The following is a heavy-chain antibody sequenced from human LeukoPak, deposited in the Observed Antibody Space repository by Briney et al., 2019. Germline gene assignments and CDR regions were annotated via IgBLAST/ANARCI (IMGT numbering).Heavy chain of an antibody. Sequence: GGSLRLSCAASGFTFSSYAMSWVRQAPGKGLEWVSAISGSGGSTYYADSVKGRFTISRDNSKNTLYLQMNSLRAEDTAVYYCAKGSIAAAGPYNWFDPWGQGTPVTVSS. J-gene: IGHJ5*02. D-gene: IGHD6-13*01. CDR3: AKGSIAAAGPYNWFDP. CDR2: ISGSGGST. CDR1: GFTFSSYA. V-gene: IGHV3-23*01.